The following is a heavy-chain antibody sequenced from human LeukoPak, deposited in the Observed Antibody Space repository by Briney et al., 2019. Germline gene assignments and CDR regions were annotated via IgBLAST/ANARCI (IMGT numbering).Heavy chain of an antibody. J-gene: IGHJ4*02. D-gene: IGHD6-13*01. V-gene: IGHV4-4*02. CDR1: GGSISSSNW. Sequence: SETLSLTCAVSGGSISSSNWWSWVRQPPGKGLEWIGSIYHSGSTYYNPSLKSRVTISVGMSKNQFSLKLSSLTAADTAVYYCASYRSSWYDYFDYWGQGTLVTVSS. CDR3: ASYRSSWYDYFDY. CDR2: IYHSGST.